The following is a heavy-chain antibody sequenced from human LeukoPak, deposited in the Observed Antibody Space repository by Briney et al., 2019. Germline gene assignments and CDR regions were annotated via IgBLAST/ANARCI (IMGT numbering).Heavy chain of an antibody. CDR3: ARDMDWNYLGVFDY. Sequence: HPGGSLRLSCAASGFTVSSNYMSWVRQAPGKGLEWVSVIYSGGSTYYADSVKGRFTISRDKSKNTLYLQMNSLRAEDTAVYYCARDMDWNYLGVFDYWGQGTLVTVSS. CDR2: IYSGGST. D-gene: IGHD1-7*01. J-gene: IGHJ4*02. CDR1: GFTVSSNY. V-gene: IGHV3-66*01.